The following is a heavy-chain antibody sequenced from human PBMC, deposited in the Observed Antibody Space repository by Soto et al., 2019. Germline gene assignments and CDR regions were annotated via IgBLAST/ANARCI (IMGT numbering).Heavy chain of an antibody. CDR3: EVVNDGFKI. D-gene: IGHD3-22*01. CDR2: ISNDGNNK. CDR1: GFTFSKYA. Sequence: QVQLVQSGGGVVQPGRSLRLSCTASGFTFSKYAVHWIRQAPGKGLEWVAVISNDGNNKYYADSVKGRFTISRDNSKNTLSVQMNSLKPADTAVYFCEVVNDGFKIWGQGTMVTVAS. V-gene: IGHV3-30-3*01. J-gene: IGHJ3*02.